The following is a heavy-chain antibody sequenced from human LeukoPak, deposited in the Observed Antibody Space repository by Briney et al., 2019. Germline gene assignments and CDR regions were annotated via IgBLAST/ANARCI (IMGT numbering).Heavy chain of an antibody. V-gene: IGHV1-2*02. CDR1: GYTFTGYY. D-gene: IGHD6-13*01. Sequence: ASVKVSCKASGYTFTGYYMHWVRQAPGQGLEWMGWINPNSGGTNYAQKFQGRVTMTRDTPISTAYMELSRLRSDDTAVYYCAVAAAGYYYGMDVWGQGTTVTVSS. CDR3: AVAAAGYYYGMDV. CDR2: INPNSGGT. J-gene: IGHJ6*02.